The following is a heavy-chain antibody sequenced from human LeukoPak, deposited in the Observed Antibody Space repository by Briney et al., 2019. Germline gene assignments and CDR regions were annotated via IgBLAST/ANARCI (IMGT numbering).Heavy chain of an antibody. CDR1: GFTFSSYW. CDR3: ARGPPVLRYFDWLPTTSSPPPIYFDY. CDR2: IKQDGSEK. Sequence: GGSLRLSRAASGFTFSSYWMSWVRQAPGKGLEWVANIKQDGSEKYYVDSVKGRFTISRDNAKNSLYLQMNSLRAEDTAVYYCARGPPVLRYFDWLPTTSSPPPIYFDYWGQGTLVTVSS. J-gene: IGHJ4*02. D-gene: IGHD3-9*01. V-gene: IGHV3-7*01.